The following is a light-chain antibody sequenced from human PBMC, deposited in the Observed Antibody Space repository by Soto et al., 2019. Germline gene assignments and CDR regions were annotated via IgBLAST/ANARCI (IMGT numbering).Light chain of an antibody. CDR1: QGVSSR. Sequence: DIQMTQSPSSVSASVGDRGNITCRASQGVSSRLAWYQHKPGKAPQFLIYAASRLHSGVPSRFSGSVSRTDFTLTISSLQPEDFATYFCQQAHSFPPTFGGGTKVEIK. V-gene: IGKV1-12*01. CDR3: QQAHSFPPT. CDR2: AAS. J-gene: IGKJ4*01.